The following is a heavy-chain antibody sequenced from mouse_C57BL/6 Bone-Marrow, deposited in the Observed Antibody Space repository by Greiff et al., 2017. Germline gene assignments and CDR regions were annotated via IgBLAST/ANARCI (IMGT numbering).Heavy chain of an antibody. Sequence: EVQLVESGGGLVKPGGSLKLSCAASGFTFSSYAMSWVRQTPEKRLEWVATISDGGSYTYYPDNVKGRFTISRDNAKNNLYLQMSHLKSEDTAMYYGARGELRSYYYAMDYWGQGTSVTVSS. V-gene: IGHV5-4*01. CDR2: ISDGGSYT. CDR3: ARGELRSYYYAMDY. CDR1: GFTFSSYA. J-gene: IGHJ4*01. D-gene: IGHD1-1*01.